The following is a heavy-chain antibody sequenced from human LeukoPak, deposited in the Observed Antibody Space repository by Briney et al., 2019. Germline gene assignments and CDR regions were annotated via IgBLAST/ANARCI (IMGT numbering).Heavy chain of an antibody. Sequence: PGGSLRLSCAASGFTFSNYPMHWVRQAPGTGLEYVSAISSNGGSTYYANSVKGRFTISIDNSKNTLYLQMGSLRVEDMAVYYCARSSSTTNYYYGMDVWGQGTTVTVSS. CDR1: GFTFSNYP. CDR3: ARSSSTTNYYYGMDV. CDR2: ISSNGGST. D-gene: IGHD2-2*01. J-gene: IGHJ6*02. V-gene: IGHV3-64*01.